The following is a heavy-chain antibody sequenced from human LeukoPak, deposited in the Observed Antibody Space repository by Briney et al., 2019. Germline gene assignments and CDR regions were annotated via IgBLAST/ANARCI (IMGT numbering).Heavy chain of an antibody. CDR3: ARLLWFGQTSWYFDL. CDR1: GGSISSYY. V-gene: IGHV4-59*01. J-gene: IGHJ2*01. D-gene: IGHD3-10*01. CDR2: IYYSGST. Sequence: SETLSLTCTVSGGSISSYYWSWIRQPPGKGLEWIGYIYYSGSTNYNPSLKSRVTISVDTSKNQFSLKLSSVTAADTAVYYCARLLWFGQTSWYFDLWGRGTLVTVSS.